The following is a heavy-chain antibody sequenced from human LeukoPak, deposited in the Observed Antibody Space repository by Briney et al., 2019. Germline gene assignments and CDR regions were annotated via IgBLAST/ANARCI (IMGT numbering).Heavy chain of an antibody. J-gene: IGHJ5*02. CDR1: GGSFSGYC. Sequence: SETLSLTCAVYGGSFSGYCWSWIRQPPGKGLEWIGEINHSGSTNYNPSLKSRVTISVDTSKNQFSLKLSSVTAADTAVYYCARGRYSSSSGLVWFDPWGQGTLVTVSS. CDR2: INHSGST. CDR3: ARGRYSSSSGLVWFDP. D-gene: IGHD6-6*01. V-gene: IGHV4-34*01.